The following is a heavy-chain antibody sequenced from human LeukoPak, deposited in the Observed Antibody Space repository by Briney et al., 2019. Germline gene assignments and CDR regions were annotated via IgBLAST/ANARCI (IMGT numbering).Heavy chain of an antibody. D-gene: IGHD2-2*02. Sequence: PSETLSLTCTVSGGSISSGSYYWSWIRQPAGKGLEWIGYIYYSGSTYYNPSLKSRVTISVDTSKNQFSLKLSSVTAADTAVYYCARAGASALGYCSSTSCYTNRFDPWGQGTLVTVSS. J-gene: IGHJ5*02. CDR3: ARAGASALGYCSSTSCYTNRFDP. V-gene: IGHV4-30-4*08. CDR2: IYYSGST. CDR1: GGSISSGSYY.